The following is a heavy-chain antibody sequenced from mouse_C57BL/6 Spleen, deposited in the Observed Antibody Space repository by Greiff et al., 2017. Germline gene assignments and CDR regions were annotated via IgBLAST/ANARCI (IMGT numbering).Heavy chain of an antibody. V-gene: IGHV1-20*01. CDR1: GYSFTGYF. CDR2: INPYNGDT. J-gene: IGHJ2*01. CDR3: ARSGGVWYYFDY. D-gene: IGHD2-10*02. Sequence: EVQLQQSGPELVKPGDSVKISCKASGYSFTGYFMNWVMQSHGKSLEWIGRINPYNGDTFYNQKFKGKATLTVDKSSSTAHMELRSLTSEDSAVYYCARSGGVWYYFDYWGQGTTLTVSS.